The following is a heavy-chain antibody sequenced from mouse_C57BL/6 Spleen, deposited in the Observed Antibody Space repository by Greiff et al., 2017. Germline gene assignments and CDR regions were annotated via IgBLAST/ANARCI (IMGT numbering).Heavy chain of an antibody. CDR2: IDPETGGT. V-gene: IGHV1-15*01. J-gene: IGHJ2*01. D-gene: IGHD1-3*01. Sequence: QVQLQQSGAELVRPGASVTLSCKASGYTFTDYEMHWVKQTPVHGLEWIGAIDPETGGTAYNQKFKGKAILTADKSSSTAYMELRSLTSEDSAVYYCTIYIYKWDDYWGKGTTLTVSS. CDR1: GYTFTDYE. CDR3: TIYIYKWDDY.